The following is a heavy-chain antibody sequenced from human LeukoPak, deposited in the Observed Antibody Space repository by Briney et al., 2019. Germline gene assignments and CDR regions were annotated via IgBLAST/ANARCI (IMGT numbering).Heavy chain of an antibody. J-gene: IGHJ6*02. D-gene: IGHD4-23*01. CDR3: ARSDTVDTYYYYYDMDV. CDR2: INPSGGST. V-gene: IGHV1-46*01. CDR1: GYTFTSYY. Sequence: GASVKVFCKASGYTFTSYYIHWVRQAPGQGLEWMGIINPSGGSTSYAQTFQGRLTMTRDTSTSTIYMELSSLRSEDTAVYYCARSDTVDTYYYYYDMDVWGRGTTVTVSS.